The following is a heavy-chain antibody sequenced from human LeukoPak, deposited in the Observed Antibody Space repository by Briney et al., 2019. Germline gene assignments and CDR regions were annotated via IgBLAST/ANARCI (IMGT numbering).Heavy chain of an antibody. CDR3: ARTSERYYYDSSGSTASYFDY. D-gene: IGHD3-22*01. CDR1: GFTFSSYG. J-gene: IGHJ4*02. Sequence: GGSLRLSCAASGFTFSSYGMHWVRQAPGKGLEWVSYISSSSSTIYYADSVKGRFTISRDNAKNSLYLQMNSLRAEDTAVYYCARTSERYYYDSSGSTASYFDYWGQGTLVTVSS. V-gene: IGHV3-48*01. CDR2: ISSSSSTI.